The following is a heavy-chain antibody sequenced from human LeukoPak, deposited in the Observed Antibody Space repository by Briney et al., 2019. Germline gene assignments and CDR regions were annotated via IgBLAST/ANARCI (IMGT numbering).Heavy chain of an antibody. V-gene: IGHV3-48*03. Sequence: PGGSLRLSCAASGFTFSSYEMNWVRQAPGKGLEWVSYISSSGSTIYYADSVKGRFTISRDNAKNTLYLQMNSLRVEDTAMYYCTRNAAGPDGDVDYWGQGTLVTVSS. CDR2: ISSSGSTI. CDR3: TRNAAGPDGDVDY. CDR1: GFTFSSYE. J-gene: IGHJ4*02. D-gene: IGHD4-17*01.